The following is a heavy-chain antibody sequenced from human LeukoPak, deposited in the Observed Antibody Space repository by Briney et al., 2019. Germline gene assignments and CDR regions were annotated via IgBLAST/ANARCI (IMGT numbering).Heavy chain of an antibody. Sequence: GGSLRLSCAASGFTFDDYAMHWVRQAPGKGLEWVSGISWNSGSIGYADSVKGRFTISRDNAKNSLYLQMNSLRAEDTALYYCAKDXSWSYGSMDVWGQGTTVTVSS. D-gene: IGHD1-1*01. CDR1: GFTFDDYA. CDR2: ISWNSGSI. CDR3: AKDXSWSYGSMDV. J-gene: IGHJ6*02. V-gene: IGHV3-9*01.